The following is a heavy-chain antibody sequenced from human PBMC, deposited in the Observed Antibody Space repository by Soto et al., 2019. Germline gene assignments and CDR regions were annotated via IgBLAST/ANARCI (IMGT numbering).Heavy chain of an antibody. CDR1: GGSISSGNYY. CDR2: ISYSGST. D-gene: IGHD2-15*01. CDR3: ATMGTPATGLYYFDY. Sequence: QVQLQESGPGLVKPSQTLSLTCTVSGGSISSGNYYWSWIRQPPGKGLEWIGFISYSGSTYYNVSLKSRVTISVDTTKNQFCLKLRCVTAADTAVYYCATMGTPATGLYYFDYWGQGTLVTVSS. J-gene: IGHJ4*02. V-gene: IGHV4-30-4*01.